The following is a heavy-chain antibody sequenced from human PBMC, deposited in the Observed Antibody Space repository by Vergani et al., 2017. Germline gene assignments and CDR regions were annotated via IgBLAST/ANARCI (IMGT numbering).Heavy chain of an antibody. CDR1: GFTFRKSA. J-gene: IGHJ3*02. CDR3: AKRGQVWAFDI. Sequence: EVHLLESGGGLVQPGGSLRLSCAASGFTFRKSAMSWVRQAPGKGLEWVSAISESGGTIYYADSVKGRFTISRDNSKNTLYLQMNSLRAEDTAVDYCAKRGQVWAFDIWGQGTMVTVSS. D-gene: IGHD2-21*01. V-gene: IGHV3-23*01. CDR2: ISESGGTI.